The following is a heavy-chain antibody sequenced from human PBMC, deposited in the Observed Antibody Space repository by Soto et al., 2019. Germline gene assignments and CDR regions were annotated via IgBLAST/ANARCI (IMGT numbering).Heavy chain of an antibody. CDR2: IYYSGST. CDR3: SRRRGPGLYYGTDV. V-gene: IGHV4-61*01. CDR1: GGSVSSGTYY. J-gene: IGHJ6*02. Sequence: QVQLQESGPGLVKPSETLSLTCTVSGGSVSSGTYYWIWIRQPPGKGLEWIVYIYYSGSTNYNPSLKSRVTISVDTSKNQFSLKLNSVTAADTAVYYCSRRRGPGLYYGTDVWGQGTTVTVSS.